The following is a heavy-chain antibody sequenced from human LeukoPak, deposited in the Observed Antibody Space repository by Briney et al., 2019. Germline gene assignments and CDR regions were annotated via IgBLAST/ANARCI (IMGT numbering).Heavy chain of an antibody. CDR2: IITMYGTT. CDR3: ARYYPVGITEYYFDY. Sequence: SVKVSCKASGGSFSSYAISWVRQAPGQGLEWMGRIITMYGTTNYAQKFQGRVTITADESTSTAYMELSSLRSEDTAMYYCARYYPVGITEYYFDYWGQGTLVTVSS. D-gene: IGHD1-26*01. V-gene: IGHV1-69*13. CDR1: GGSFSSYA. J-gene: IGHJ4*02.